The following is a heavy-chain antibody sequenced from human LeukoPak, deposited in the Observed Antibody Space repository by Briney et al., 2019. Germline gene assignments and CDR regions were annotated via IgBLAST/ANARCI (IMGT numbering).Heavy chain of an antibody. V-gene: IGHV3-30-3*01. D-gene: IGHD6-19*01. J-gene: IGHJ4*02. CDR1: GFTFSSYS. Sequence: GGSLRLSCAASGFTFSSYSMNWVRQAPGKGLEWVAVISYDGSNKYYADSVKGRFTISRDNSKNTLYLQMNSLRAEDTAVYYCARDLEIAVAAHWGQGTLVTVSS. CDR3: ARDLEIAVAAH. CDR2: ISYDGSNK.